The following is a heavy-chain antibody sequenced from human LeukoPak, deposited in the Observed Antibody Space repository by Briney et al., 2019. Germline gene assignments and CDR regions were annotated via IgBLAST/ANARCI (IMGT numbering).Heavy chain of an antibody. J-gene: IGHJ6*02. V-gene: IGHV4-34*01. D-gene: IGHD3-10*01. CDR3: TRHDVVPVIGHGMAV. CDR1: GGSFSGYY. Sequence: SETLSLTCAVYGGSFSGYYWSWIRQPPGKGLEWIGEINHSGSTNYNPSLKSRVTISVDTSKNQFSLKLSSVTAADTAVYYCTRHDVVPVIGHGMAVWGQGTTVTVSS. CDR2: INHSGST.